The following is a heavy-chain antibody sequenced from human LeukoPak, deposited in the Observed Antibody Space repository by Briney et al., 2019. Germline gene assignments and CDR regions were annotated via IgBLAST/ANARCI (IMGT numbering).Heavy chain of an antibody. J-gene: IGHJ3*02. Sequence: PGGSLRLSCAASGFTVSSNYMSWVRQAPGKGLEWVSVIYSGGSTYYADSVKGRFTISRDNSKNTLSLQMNSLRAEDTAVYYCARDRTYGDPTSSDAFDIWGQGTMVTVSS. CDR1: GFTVSSNY. D-gene: IGHD4-17*01. V-gene: IGHV3-66*01. CDR2: IYSGGST. CDR3: ARDRTYGDPTSSDAFDI.